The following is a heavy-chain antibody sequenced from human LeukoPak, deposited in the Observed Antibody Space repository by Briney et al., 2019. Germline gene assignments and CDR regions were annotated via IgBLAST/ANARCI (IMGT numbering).Heavy chain of an antibody. CDR2: IYHSGST. V-gene: IGHV4-39*07. Sequence: PSETLSLTCTVSGGSVSSGGCYWSWIREPPGKGLEWIGSIYHSGSTYYNPSLKSRVTISVDTSKNQFSLKLSSVTAADTAVYYCARASSYGSGSAFDYWGQGTLVTVSS. J-gene: IGHJ4*02. CDR1: GGSVSSGGCY. CDR3: ARASSYGSGSAFDY. D-gene: IGHD3-10*01.